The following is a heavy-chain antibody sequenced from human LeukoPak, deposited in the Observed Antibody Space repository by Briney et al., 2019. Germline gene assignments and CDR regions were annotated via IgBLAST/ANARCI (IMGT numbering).Heavy chain of an antibody. J-gene: IGHJ4*02. V-gene: IGHV3-48*02. Sequence: EAGGSLRLSCAASGFTFSSYSMNWVRQAPGMGLEWVSCISIGSSTIYYADSVKGRFTISRDNAKNSLYLQMNSLRDEDTAVYYCARDSYYDSGSYCLDNWGQGSLVTVSS. CDR2: ISIGSSTI. D-gene: IGHD3-10*01. CDR3: ARDSYYDSGSYCLDN. CDR1: GFTFSSYS.